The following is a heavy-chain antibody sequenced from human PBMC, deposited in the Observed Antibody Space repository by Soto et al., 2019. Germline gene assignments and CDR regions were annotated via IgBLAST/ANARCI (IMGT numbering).Heavy chain of an antibody. J-gene: IGHJ4*02. CDR2: ISGSGGST. D-gene: IGHD3-3*01. CDR3: AKLRVLEWEVQESDY. Sequence: EVQLLESGGGLVQRGGSLRLSCAASGFTFSSYAMNWVRQAPGKGLEWVSTISGSGGSTYYADSVKGRFTISRDSSKNTLYLQMSSLRAEDTAVYYCAKLRVLEWEVQESDYWGQGTLVSVSS. V-gene: IGHV3-23*01. CDR1: GFTFSSYA.